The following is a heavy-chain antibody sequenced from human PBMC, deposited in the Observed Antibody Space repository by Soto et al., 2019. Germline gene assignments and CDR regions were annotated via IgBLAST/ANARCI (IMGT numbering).Heavy chain of an antibody. CDR1: GGTFSSYA. Sequence: QVQLVQSGAEVKKPGSSVKVSRKASGGTFSSYAISWVRQAPGQGLEWMGGIIPIFGTANYAQKFQGRVTITADESTSTAYMELSSLRSEDTAVYYCARGVVVVAAPLEYFQHWGRGTLVTVSS. J-gene: IGHJ1*01. V-gene: IGHV1-69*12. CDR3: ARGVVVVAAPLEYFQH. D-gene: IGHD2-15*01. CDR2: IIPIFGTA.